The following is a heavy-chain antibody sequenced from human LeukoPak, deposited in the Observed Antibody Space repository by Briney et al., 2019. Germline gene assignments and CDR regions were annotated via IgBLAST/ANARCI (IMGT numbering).Heavy chain of an antibody. V-gene: IGHV4-59*01. D-gene: IGHD1-26*01. CDR1: GGSISSGY. CDR3: ARGEPDRGVFDD. J-gene: IGHJ4*02. Sequence: SETLSLTCTVSGGSISSGYWSWIRQPPGKGLEGIGYIYDSGSTSYNPSLKSRVTISVDTSKNQFSLKVRYVTAADTAVYYCARGEPDRGVFDDWGQGTLVTVSS. CDR2: IYDSGST.